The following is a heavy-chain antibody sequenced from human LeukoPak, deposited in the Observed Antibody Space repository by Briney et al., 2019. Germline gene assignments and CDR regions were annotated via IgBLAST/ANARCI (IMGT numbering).Heavy chain of an antibody. CDR2: ISGSGGST. J-gene: IGHJ4*02. V-gene: IGHV3-23*01. D-gene: IGHD6-13*01. CDR1: GFTFSSYA. CDR3: ATRGSGKISSSWFILDY. Sequence: GGSLRLSCAASGFTFSSYAMSWVRQAPGKGLEWVSAISGSGGSTYYADSVKGRFTISRDNSKNTLYLQMNSLRAEDTAVYYCATRGSGKISSSWFILDYWGQGTLVTVSS.